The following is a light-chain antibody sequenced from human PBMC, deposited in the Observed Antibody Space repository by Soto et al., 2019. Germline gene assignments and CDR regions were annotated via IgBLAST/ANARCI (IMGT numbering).Light chain of an antibody. J-gene: IGKJ1*01. CDR1: ENIASY. V-gene: IGKV1-39*01. CDR2: AAS. CDR3: QQSYSTPWT. Sequence: DIQMTQSPSSLSASVGDRVTITCRASENIASYLNWYQQKPGKAPTILVYAASSLESGAPPRFSGTVSGTDFTLTITSLQPDDLATYFCQQSYSTPWTFGQGTKVEL.